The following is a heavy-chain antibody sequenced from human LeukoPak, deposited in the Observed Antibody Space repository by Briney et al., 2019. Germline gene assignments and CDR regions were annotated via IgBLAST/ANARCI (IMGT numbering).Heavy chain of an antibody. CDR3: AKDGPGFRSSGWIKTYYYMDV. Sequence: GASVKVSCKTSGYSENFYGITWVRQVAGQGLEWMGWISAQHGQTEYAPNSQDRVTMTTDTYTNTAYMELRSLRSDDTAVYYCAKDGPGFRSSGWIKTYYYMDVWGKGTTVTVSS. V-gene: IGHV1-18*01. CDR2: ISAQHGQT. D-gene: IGHD6-19*01. CDR1: GYSENFYG. J-gene: IGHJ6*03.